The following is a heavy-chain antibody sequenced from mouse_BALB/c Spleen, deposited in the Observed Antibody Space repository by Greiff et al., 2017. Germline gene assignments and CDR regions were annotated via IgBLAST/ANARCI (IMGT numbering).Heavy chain of an antibody. CDR2: ISSGGST. Sequence: EVKLMESGGGLVKPGGSLKLSCAASGFTFSSYAMSWVRQTPEKRLEWVASISSGGSTYYPDSVKGRFTISRDNARNILYLQMSSLRSEDTAMYYCAREGYGSRGAMDYWGQGTSVTVSS. V-gene: IGHV5-6-5*01. CDR3: AREGYGSRGAMDY. J-gene: IGHJ4*01. CDR1: GFTFSSYA. D-gene: IGHD1-1*01.